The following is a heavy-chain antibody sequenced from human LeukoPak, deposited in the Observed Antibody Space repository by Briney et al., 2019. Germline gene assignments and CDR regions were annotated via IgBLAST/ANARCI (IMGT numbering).Heavy chain of an antibody. V-gene: IGHV4-39*01. D-gene: IGHD3-10*01. Sequence: PSETLSLTCTVSGGSISSSSYYWAWIRQPPGKGREWIGSIYYSGSTYYNPSLKSRVTISVDTSKNHFSLKLSSVTAADTGVYYCARPNYYGSGSYGHWGQGTLVTVSS. CDR3: ARPNYYGSGSYGH. CDR2: IYYSGST. CDR1: GGSISSSSYY. J-gene: IGHJ4*02.